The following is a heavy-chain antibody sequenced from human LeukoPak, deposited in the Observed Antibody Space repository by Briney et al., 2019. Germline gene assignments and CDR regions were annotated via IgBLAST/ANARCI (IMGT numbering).Heavy chain of an antibody. D-gene: IGHD1-1*01. V-gene: IGHV3-11*04. CDR2: ISSRGDTI. J-gene: IGHJ6*03. CDR3: ARDRLLEDRDYSYYYYMDV. Sequence: PGGSLRLSCAASGFTFSDYYMSWLRQAPGKGLEWVSYISSRGDTIYYTDSVKGRFTISRDNAKNSLYLQMNSLRAEDTAVYHCARDRLLEDRDYSYYYYMDVWGKGTTVTVSS. CDR1: GFTFSDYY.